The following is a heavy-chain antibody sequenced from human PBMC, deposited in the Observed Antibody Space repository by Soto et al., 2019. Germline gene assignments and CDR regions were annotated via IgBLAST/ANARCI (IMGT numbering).Heavy chain of an antibody. CDR3: ARDRSYDSSDHWGGDSALDI. J-gene: IGHJ3*02. D-gene: IGHD3-22*01. CDR2: ISVNNGNT. CDR1: GSTLTSYG. V-gene: IGHV1-18*01. Sequence: QVHLVQSGLEVKKPGASVSVSCRASGSTLTSYGISWVRQAPGQGFEWMGWISVNNGNTQYAQKFKGRVSMTTDTSTATVYMVRRSLRSDDPAVYYCARDRSYDSSDHWGGDSALDIWGQGTMVTVSS.